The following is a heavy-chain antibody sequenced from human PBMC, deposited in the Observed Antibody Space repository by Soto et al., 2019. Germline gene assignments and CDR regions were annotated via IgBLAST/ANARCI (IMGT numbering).Heavy chain of an antibody. CDR2: INSDGSST. CDR3: ARDYYDSSGYYERGVDDGDY. Sequence: GGSLRLSCAASGFTFSSYWMHWVRQAPGKGLVWVSRINSDGSSTSYADSVKGRFTISRDNAKITLYLQMNSLRAEDTAVYYCARDYYDSSGYYERGVDDGDYWGQGTLVTVSS. CDR1: GFTFSSYW. D-gene: IGHD3-22*01. V-gene: IGHV3-74*01. J-gene: IGHJ4*02.